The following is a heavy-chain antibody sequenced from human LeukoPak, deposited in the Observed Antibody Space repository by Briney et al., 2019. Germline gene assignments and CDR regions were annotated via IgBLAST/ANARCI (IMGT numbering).Heavy chain of an antibody. D-gene: IGHD2-21*01. CDR1: AGSTSNYY. CDR2: IYYSGNT. J-gene: IGHJ5*02. Sequence: SETLSLTCTVSAGSTSNYYWTCLRHPLGKGREWIGYIYYSGNTNYNPSLKSRVTISLDTSKNQFSLKLRSVTAADTAVYYCARRIPTSPNWFDPWGQGTLVSVSS. CDR3: ARRIPTSPNWFDP. V-gene: IGHV4-59*08.